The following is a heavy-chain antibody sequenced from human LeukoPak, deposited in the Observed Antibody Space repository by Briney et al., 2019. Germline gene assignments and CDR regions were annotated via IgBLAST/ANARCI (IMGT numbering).Heavy chain of an antibody. CDR2: IYYSGST. Sequence: GSLRLSCAASGFTFSSYWMSWVRQPPGKGLEWIGYIYYSGSTNYNPSLKSRVTISVDTSKNQFSLKLSSVTAADTAVYYCARAWGGSYSPDYYMDVWGKGTTVTVSS. V-gene: IGHV4-59*01. CDR3: ARAWGGSYSPDYYMDV. D-gene: IGHD1-26*01. CDR1: GFTFSSYW. J-gene: IGHJ6*03.